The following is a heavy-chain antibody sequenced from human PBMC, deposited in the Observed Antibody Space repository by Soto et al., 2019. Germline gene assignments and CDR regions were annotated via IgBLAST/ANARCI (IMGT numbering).Heavy chain of an antibody. V-gene: IGHV4-34*01. J-gene: IGHJ6*03. CDR2: INHSGST. CDR1: GGSFSGYY. D-gene: IGHD4-17*01. Sequence: SETLSLTCAVYGGSFSGYYWSWIRQPPGKGLEWIGEINHSGSTNYNPSLKSRVTISVDTSKNQFSLKLSSVTAADTAVYYCAINTVTTDYYYYYMDVWGKGTTVTVS. CDR3: AINTVTTDYYYYYMDV.